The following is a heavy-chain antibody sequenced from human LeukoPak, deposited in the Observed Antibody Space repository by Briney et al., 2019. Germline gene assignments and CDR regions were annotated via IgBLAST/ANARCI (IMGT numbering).Heavy chain of an antibody. Sequence: SQTLSLTCTASGGSISSGDYYWSWIRQPPGKGLEWIGYIYYSGSTYYNPSLKSRVTISVDTSKNQFSLKLSSVTAADTAVYYCARSWTPVVITTFGYWFDPWGQGTLVTVSS. CDR2: IYYSGST. CDR3: ARSWTPVVITTFGYWFDP. D-gene: IGHD3-22*01. J-gene: IGHJ5*02. CDR1: GGSISSGDYY. V-gene: IGHV4-30-4*01.